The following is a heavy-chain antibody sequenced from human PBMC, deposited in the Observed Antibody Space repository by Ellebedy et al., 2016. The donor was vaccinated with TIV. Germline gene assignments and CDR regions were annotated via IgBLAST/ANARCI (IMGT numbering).Heavy chain of an antibody. CDR3: ARVGSSSWYLAFDI. CDR1: GGSISTSDYY. J-gene: IGHJ3*02. CDR2: IYYSGST. Sequence: SETLSLTCTVSGGSISTSDYYWSWIRQPPGKGLEWIGYIYYSGSTYYNPSLKSRVTISVDTSKNQFSLKLSSVTAADTALYYCARVGSSSWYLAFDIWGQGTMVTVSS. V-gene: IGHV4-30-4*01. D-gene: IGHD6-13*01.